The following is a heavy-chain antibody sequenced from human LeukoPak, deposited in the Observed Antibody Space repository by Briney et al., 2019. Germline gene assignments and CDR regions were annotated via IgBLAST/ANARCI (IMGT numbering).Heavy chain of an antibody. CDR3: ARLLPQLWLSYYYYMDV. V-gene: IGHV4-34*01. D-gene: IGHD5-18*01. CDR1: GGSFSGYY. CDR2: INHSGST. Sequence: SETLSLTCAVYGGSFSGYYWSWIRQPPGKGLEWIGEINHSGSTNYNPSLKSRVTISVDTSKNQFSLKLSSVTAADTAVYYCARLLPQLWLSYYYYMDVWGKGTTVTVSS. J-gene: IGHJ6*03.